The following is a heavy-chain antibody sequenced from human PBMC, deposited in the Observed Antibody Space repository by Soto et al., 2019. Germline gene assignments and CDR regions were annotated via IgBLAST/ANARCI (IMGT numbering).Heavy chain of an antibody. V-gene: IGHV3-21*01. CDR3: ARYDSSGYYWPYYYYGMDV. CDR1: GFTFSTYS. D-gene: IGHD3-22*01. J-gene: IGHJ6*02. CDR2: ISSSSSYI. Sequence: EVQLVESGGGLVKPGGSLRLSCAASGFTFSTYSMNWVRQAPGKGLEWVSSISSSSSYIYYADSVKGRLNISRDNAKNSLYMQMNSLRAEDTAVYYCARYDSSGYYWPYYYYGMDVWGQGTTVTVSS.